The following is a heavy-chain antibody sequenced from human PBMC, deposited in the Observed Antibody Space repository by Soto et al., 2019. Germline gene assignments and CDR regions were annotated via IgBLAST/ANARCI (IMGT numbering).Heavy chain of an antibody. CDR3: ARENSYGPPVDRFDP. D-gene: IGHD5-18*01. V-gene: IGHV1-18*01. CDR1: GYTFTSYG. J-gene: IGHJ5*02. Sequence: ASVKVSCKASGYTFTSYGISWVRQAPGQGLEWMGWISAYNGNTNYAQKLQGRVTMTTDTSTSTAYMELRSLRSDDTAVYYCARENSYGPPVDRFDPWGQGTLVTV. CDR2: ISAYNGNT.